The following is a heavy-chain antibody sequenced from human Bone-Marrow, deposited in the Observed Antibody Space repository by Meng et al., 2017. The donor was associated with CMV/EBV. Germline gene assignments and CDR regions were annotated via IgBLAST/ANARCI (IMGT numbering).Heavy chain of an antibody. CDR3: ARGRYCSSTSCYWNWFDP. CDR2: MNPNSGNT. V-gene: IGHV1-8*01. Sequence: FTSYDSNWVRQATGQGLEWMGWMNPNSGNTGYAQKFQGRVTMTRNTSISTAYMEPSSLRSEDTAVYYCARGRYCSSTSCYWNWFDPWGQGTLVTVSS. CDR1: FTSYD. J-gene: IGHJ5*02. D-gene: IGHD2-2*01.